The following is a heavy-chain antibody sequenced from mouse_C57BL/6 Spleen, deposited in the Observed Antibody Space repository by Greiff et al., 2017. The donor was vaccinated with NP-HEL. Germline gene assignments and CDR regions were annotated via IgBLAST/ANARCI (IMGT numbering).Heavy chain of an antibody. V-gene: IGHV1-4*01. J-gene: IGHJ4*01. CDR2: INPSSGYT. CDR3: ALGTSYAMDY. Sequence: VQLQQSGAELARPGASVKMSCKASGYTFTSYTMHWVKQRPGQGLEWIGYINPSSGYTKYNQKFKDKATLTADKSSSTAYMQLSSLTSEDSAVYYCALGTSYAMDYWGQGTSVTVSS. D-gene: IGHD3-3*01. CDR1: GYTFTSYT.